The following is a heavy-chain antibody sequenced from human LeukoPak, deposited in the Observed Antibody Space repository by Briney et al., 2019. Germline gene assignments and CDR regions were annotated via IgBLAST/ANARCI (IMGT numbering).Heavy chain of an antibody. CDR2: IKSKTDGGTT. CDR1: ESPFSKAW. J-gene: IGHJ4*02. D-gene: IGHD3-10*01. CDR3: TSVGFGPYYFDN. V-gene: IGHV3-15*01. Sequence: PGGSLRLSCAVSESPFSKAWMSWVRLAPGKGLEWVGRIKSKTDGGTTDYAAPVKGRFTISRDDSKNTLYLQMNSLKTEDTAVYYCTSVGFGPYYFDNWGQGTLVAVSS.